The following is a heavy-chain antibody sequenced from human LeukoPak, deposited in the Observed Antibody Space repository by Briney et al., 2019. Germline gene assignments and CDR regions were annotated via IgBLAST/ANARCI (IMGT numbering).Heavy chain of an antibody. CDR1: GGSISSYY. V-gene: IGHV4-59*12. CDR2: IYYSGST. D-gene: IGHD5-18*01. CDR3: ARDNGYSYGYFDY. Sequence: SETLSLTCTVSGGSISSYYWSWIRQPPGKGLEWIGYIYYSGSTNYNPSLKSRVTISVDTSKNQFSLKLSSVTAADTAVYYCARDNGYSYGYFDYWGQGVLVTVSS. J-gene: IGHJ4*02.